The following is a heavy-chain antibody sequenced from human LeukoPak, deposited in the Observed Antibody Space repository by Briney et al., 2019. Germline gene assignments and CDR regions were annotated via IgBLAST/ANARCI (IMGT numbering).Heavy chain of an antibody. V-gene: IGHV3-30*18. J-gene: IGHJ4*02. D-gene: IGHD4-17*01. CDR1: GFTFSTYG. CDR3: AKATSSDYDIDY. Sequence: GGSLRLSCAASGFTFSTYGMHWVRQAPCKGLEWVAVISFDGSNKYYADSLKGRFTISRDNSKNTLYLHMNSLRAEDTAVYYCAKATSSDYDIDYWGQGIPVTVSS. CDR2: ISFDGSNK.